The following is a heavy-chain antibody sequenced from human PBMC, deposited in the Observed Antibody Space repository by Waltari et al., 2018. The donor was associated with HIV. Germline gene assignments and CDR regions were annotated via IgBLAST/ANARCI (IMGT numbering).Heavy chain of an antibody. CDR1: GGPIIINVYY. CDR3: APRDYGDYQFDY. D-gene: IGHD4-17*01. J-gene: IGHJ4*02. CDR2: VYYSGST. V-gene: IGHV4-39*01. Sequence: QLQLQESGPGLVKPSETLSLTSTVSGGPIIINVYYWGWIRHPPGKGLEWIGSVYYSGSTYYNPSLKSRVTISVDTSKNQFYLRLRSVTAADTAVYYCAPRDYGDYQFDYWGRGTLVTVSS.